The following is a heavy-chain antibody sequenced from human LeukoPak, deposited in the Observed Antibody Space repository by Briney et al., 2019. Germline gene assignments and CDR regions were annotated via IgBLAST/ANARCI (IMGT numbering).Heavy chain of an antibody. V-gene: IGHV1-18*01. Sequence: ASVKVSCKASGYTFTSYGISWVRQAPGQGLEWMGWISAYNGNTNYAQKLQGRVTMTTDTSTSTAYMELRSLRSDDTAVYYCARDLRRQLVLYGMDVWGQGTTVTVSS. CDR2: ISAYNGNT. D-gene: IGHD6-13*01. CDR3: ARDLRRQLVLYGMDV. J-gene: IGHJ6*02. CDR1: GYTFTSYG.